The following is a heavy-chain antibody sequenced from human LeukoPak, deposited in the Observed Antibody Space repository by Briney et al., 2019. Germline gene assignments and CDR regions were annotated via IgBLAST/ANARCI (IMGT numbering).Heavy chain of an antibody. CDR2: IDYSGNT. V-gene: IGHV4-39*01. D-gene: IGHD3-16*02. J-gene: IGHJ5*02. Sequence: SETLSLTCTVSGGSISSSGYCWGWIRQPPGKGLEWIGSIDYSGNTNYNPSLKSRVTIAVDTSKNQFSLKLSSVTAADTAVYYCARVAPITFGGVIVRHWFDPWGQGTLVTVSS. CDR3: ARVAPITFGGVIVRHWFDP. CDR1: GGSISSSGYC.